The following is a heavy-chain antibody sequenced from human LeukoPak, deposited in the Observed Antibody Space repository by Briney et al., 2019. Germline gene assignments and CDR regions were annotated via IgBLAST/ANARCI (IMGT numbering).Heavy chain of an antibody. CDR1: GFTFSRYW. D-gene: IGHD1-26*01. CDR3: AREVWTSGSSNNDY. V-gene: IGHV3-74*03. J-gene: IGHJ4*02. Sequence: PGGSLRLSCAASGFTFSRYWMHWVRQAPGKGLMWVSRISPDGSTTLYADSVKGRFTISRDNAKNTLYLQMNSLRAEDTAVYYCAREVWTSGSSNNDYWGQGTLVTVSS. CDR2: ISPDGSTT.